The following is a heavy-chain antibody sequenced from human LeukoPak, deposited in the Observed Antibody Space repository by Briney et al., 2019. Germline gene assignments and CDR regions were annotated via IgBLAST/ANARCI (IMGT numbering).Heavy chain of an antibody. D-gene: IGHD5-12*01. CDR2: SHNGGAT. CDR3: TRDLYSDAPDY. CDR1: GFTFSSST. J-gene: IGHJ4*02. Sequence: GGSPRLSCAASGFTFSSSTMTWVRQAPGKGLEWVSVSHNGGATYYAGSVKGRFTVSRDNSKNTLYLQMDSLRGEDTALYYCTRDLYSDAPDYWGQGTLVTVSS. V-gene: IGHV3-23*01.